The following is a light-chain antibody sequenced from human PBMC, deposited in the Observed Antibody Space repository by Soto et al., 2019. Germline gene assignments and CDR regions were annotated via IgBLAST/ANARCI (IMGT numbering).Light chain of an antibody. CDR2: VNSDGSH. CDR3: QTWGTGIPV. V-gene: IGLV4-69*02. Sequence: QLVLTQSTSASASLGASVNLTCTLSSGHSNYAIAWHQQQPEKGPRYFMNVNSDGSHTKGDGIPDRFSGSSSGADRYLTISSLQSEDKADYYCQTWGTGIPVFGGGTQLTVL. J-gene: IGLJ3*02. CDR1: SGHSNYA.